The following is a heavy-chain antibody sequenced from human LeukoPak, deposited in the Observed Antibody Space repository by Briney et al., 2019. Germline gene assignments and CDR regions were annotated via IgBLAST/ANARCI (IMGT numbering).Heavy chain of an antibody. CDR2: ISPYNGNT. CDR1: GYMFTKYG. CDR3: SREGEGEDGTGHHNWYFDL. D-gene: IGHD2-8*02. V-gene: IGHV1-18*01. Sequence: ASVKVSCKASGYMFTKYGISWVRQAPGQGLEWMGWISPYNGNTKYEQKVQGRVTMTTDTSTSTAYLELRSLRSDDTAMYYCSREGEGEDGTGHHNWYFDLWGRGTLVTVSS. J-gene: IGHJ2*01.